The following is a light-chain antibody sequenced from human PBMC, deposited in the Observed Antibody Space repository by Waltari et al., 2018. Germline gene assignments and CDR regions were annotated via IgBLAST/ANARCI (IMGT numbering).Light chain of an antibody. J-gene: IGLJ2*01. Sequence: QSTLTQPASVSGSPGQSITISCTGTTSDVGGYNYVSWYQQLPGKAPKLMIYDVNKWPSGVSNRFSGSKSGNTASLTISGLQAEDEADYYCSSYTNRDTHVIFGGGTKLTVL. V-gene: IGLV2-14*03. CDR3: SSYTNRDTHVI. CDR1: TSDVGGYNY. CDR2: DVN.